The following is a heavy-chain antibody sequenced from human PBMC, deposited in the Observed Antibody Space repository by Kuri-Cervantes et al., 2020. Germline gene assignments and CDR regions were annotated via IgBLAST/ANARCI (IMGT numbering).Heavy chain of an antibody. J-gene: IGHJ4*02. Sequence: GESLKISCAASGFTFDDYAMHWVRQAPGKGLEWVSAISGSGGSTYYADSVKGRFTISRDDSKNTLYLQMNSLRAEDTAVYYCAKNVFDYWGQGTLVTVSS. V-gene: IGHV3-23*01. CDR1: GFTFDDYA. CDR2: ISGSGGST. CDR3: AKNVFDY.